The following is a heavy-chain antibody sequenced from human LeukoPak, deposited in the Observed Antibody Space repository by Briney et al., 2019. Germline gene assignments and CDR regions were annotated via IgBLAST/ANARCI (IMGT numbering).Heavy chain of an antibody. Sequence: SVKVSCKASGGTFSSYAISWVRQAPGQGLEWMGGIIPIVGTANYAQKFQGRVTITADKSTSTAYMELSSLRYEDTAVYYCARIPYYYDSSGYEDYWGQGTLVTVSS. D-gene: IGHD3-22*01. J-gene: IGHJ4*02. CDR3: ARIPYYYDSSGYEDY. CDR1: GGTFSSYA. V-gene: IGHV1-69*06. CDR2: IIPIVGTA.